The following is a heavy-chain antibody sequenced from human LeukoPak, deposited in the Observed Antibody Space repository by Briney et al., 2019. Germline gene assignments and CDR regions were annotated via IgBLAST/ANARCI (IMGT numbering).Heavy chain of an antibody. J-gene: IGHJ4*02. V-gene: IGHV1-18*04. CDR2: ISAYNGHT. D-gene: IGHD6-19*01. CDR1: GYTFINYG. Sequence: GASVKVSCKASGYTFINYGISWVRQAPGQGLEWMGWISAYNGHTNYAQKLQGRVTMTTDTSTSTVFMELRSLRSDDTAVYYCAREDSSGWYFFDYWGQGALVTVSS. CDR3: AREDSSGWYFFDY.